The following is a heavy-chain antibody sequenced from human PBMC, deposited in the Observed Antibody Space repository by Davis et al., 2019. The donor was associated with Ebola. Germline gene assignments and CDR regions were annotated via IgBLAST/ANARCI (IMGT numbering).Heavy chain of an antibody. V-gene: IGHV5-51*01. CDR2: IYTGDSDT. D-gene: IGHD2-8*02. CDR3: ASLRRTITGMDDAFDI. J-gene: IGHJ3*02. Sequence: PGGSLRLSCKGSGYSFSNFWIGWVRQMPGKGLEWMGIIYTGDSDTRYSPSFRGQVTISADKSIKTAFLQWSSLKASDTAMYYCASLRRTITGMDDAFDIWGQGTMVTVSS. CDR1: GYSFSNFW.